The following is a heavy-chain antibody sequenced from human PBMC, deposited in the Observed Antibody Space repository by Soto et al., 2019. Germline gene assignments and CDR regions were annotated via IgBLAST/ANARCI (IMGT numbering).Heavy chain of an antibody. J-gene: IGHJ3*02. D-gene: IGHD2-15*01. CDR3: AKDAAVAFDI. Sequence: QVHLVESGGGVVQPGRSLRLSCAASGFTFSNYGMHWVRQAPGKGLEWLAVMSFDGSNEYYADSVQGRLTISRDNSKNTLYLQMNSLRTEDTAVYHCAKDAAVAFDIWGQGIMVTVSS. CDR2: MSFDGSNE. V-gene: IGHV3-30*18. CDR1: GFTFSNYG.